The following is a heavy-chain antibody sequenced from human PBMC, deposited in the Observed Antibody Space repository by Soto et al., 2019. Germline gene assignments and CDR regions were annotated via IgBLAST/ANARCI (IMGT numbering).Heavy chain of an antibody. CDR1: GGTFSSYA. Sequence: QVQLVQSGAEVQKPGSSVTVSCKASGGTFSSYAISWVRQAPGQGLEWMGGIIPIFGTANYAQKFQGRVTITADESTSTDYMELSSLRSEDTAVYYCAREETYYYDSSGYRNWFDPWGQGTLVTVSS. CDR3: AREETYYYDSSGYRNWFDP. D-gene: IGHD3-22*01. V-gene: IGHV1-69*01. J-gene: IGHJ5*02. CDR2: IIPIFGTA.